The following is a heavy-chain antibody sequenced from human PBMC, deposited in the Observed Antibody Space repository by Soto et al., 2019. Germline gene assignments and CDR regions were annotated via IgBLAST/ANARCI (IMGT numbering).Heavy chain of an antibody. CDR2: MNPNSGNT. CDR1: GYTFTSYD. J-gene: IGHJ5*02. D-gene: IGHD6-19*01. CDR3: ARGRRAVAGTFPLT. Sequence: QVQLVQSGAEVKKPGASVKVSCKASGYTFTSYDINWVRQATGQGLEWMGWMNPNSGNTGYAQKFQGRVTMTRNTSISTAYMELSSLRSEDTAVYYFARGRRAVAGTFPLTWGQGTLVTVSS. V-gene: IGHV1-8*01.